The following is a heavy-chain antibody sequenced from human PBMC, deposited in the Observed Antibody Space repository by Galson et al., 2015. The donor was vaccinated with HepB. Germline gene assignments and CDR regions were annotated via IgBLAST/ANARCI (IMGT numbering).Heavy chain of an antibody. CDR1: GYTFTSYG. J-gene: IGHJ6*03. D-gene: IGHD2-2*01. Sequence: SVKVSCKASGYTFTSYGISWVRQAPGQGLEWMGWISAYNGNTNYAQKLQGRVTMTTDTSTSTAYMELRSLRSDDTAVYYCARHSPAAKGLYYYYYYYMDVWGRGTTVTVSS. V-gene: IGHV1-18*01. CDR3: ARHSPAAKGLYYYYYYYMDV. CDR2: ISAYNGNT.